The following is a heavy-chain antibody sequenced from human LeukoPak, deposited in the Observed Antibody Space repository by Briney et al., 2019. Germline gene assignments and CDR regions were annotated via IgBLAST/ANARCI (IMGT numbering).Heavy chain of an antibody. D-gene: IGHD1-26*01. J-gene: IGHJ4*02. V-gene: IGHV4-4*02. CDR2: IYHTGPT. CDR1: GDSISSSVW. CDR3: ARDGIVGPNGY. Sequence: KTSETLSLTCTVSGDSISSSVWWTWVRQPPGKGLEWLGTIYHTGPTNLSPSLKSRLTIFVDKSNNQFSLNLRSVTAADTAVYYCARDGIVGPNGYRGQGTLVTVSS.